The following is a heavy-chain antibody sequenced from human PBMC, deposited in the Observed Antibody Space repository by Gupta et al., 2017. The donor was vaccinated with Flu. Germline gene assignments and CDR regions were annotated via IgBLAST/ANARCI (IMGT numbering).Heavy chain of an antibody. V-gene: IGHV4-31*03. D-gene: IGHD7-27*01. Sequence: QVPLQESGPGLVTPSQTLSLTCTVSGPSISDRDYYWTWIRQFPGGGLQWIGNIYYRGTTYYNPALKSRLTMTVDTSKNQFSLSLRAVAAADTAVYYCARAILWADPGGPGTLVTVSS. CDR3: ARAILWADP. CDR2: IYYRGTT. CDR1: GPSISDRDYY. J-gene: IGHJ5*02.